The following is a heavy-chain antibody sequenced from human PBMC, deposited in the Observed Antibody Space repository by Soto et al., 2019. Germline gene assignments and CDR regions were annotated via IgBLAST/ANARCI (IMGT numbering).Heavy chain of an antibody. CDR1: GFTDSDNY. V-gene: IGHV3-66*01. CDR2: IYSGGST. J-gene: IGHJ4*02. Sequence: GGSLRLSCAASGFTDSDNYMSWVRQAPGKGLEWVSVIYSGGSTSYADSVKGRFTISRDNSKNTLYLQMNNLRAEDTAVYYCARDYFDYWGQGTLVTVSS. CDR3: ARDYFDY.